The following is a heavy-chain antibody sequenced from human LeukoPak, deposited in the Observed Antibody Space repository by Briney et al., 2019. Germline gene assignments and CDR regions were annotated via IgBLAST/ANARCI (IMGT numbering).Heavy chain of an antibody. Sequence: SETLSLTCTVSGGSISSYYWSWIRQPPGKGLEWIGYIYYSGNTNYNPSLKSRVTISVDTSKNQFSLKLSSVTAVDTAVYYCAREDSSGYFPDYWGQGTLVTVSS. V-gene: IGHV4-59*01. CDR3: AREDSSGYFPDY. J-gene: IGHJ4*02. D-gene: IGHD3-22*01. CDR2: IYYSGNT. CDR1: GGSISSYY.